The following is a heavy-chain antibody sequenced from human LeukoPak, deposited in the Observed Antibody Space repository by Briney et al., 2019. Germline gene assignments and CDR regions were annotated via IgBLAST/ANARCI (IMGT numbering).Heavy chain of an antibody. CDR2: IRYNGGNK. V-gene: IGHV3-30*02. J-gene: IGHJ4*02. Sequence: GGSLRLSCAASGFTFSSYGMHWVRQAPGKGLEWVGFIRYNGGNKYYADSVRGRFTISRDNSKNTLYLQMNSLRPEDTALYYCAKDLRNYYDDWGQGTLVTVSS. CDR1: GFTFSSYG. CDR3: AKDLRNYYDD. D-gene: IGHD3-16*01.